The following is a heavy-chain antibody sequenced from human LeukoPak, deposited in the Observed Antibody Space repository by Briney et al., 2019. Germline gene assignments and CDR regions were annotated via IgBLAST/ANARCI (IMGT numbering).Heavy chain of an antibody. J-gene: IGHJ6*02. Sequence: GASVKVSCKACGYTFTSYGISWVRQAPGQGLEWMGWISAYNGNTNYAQKLQGRVTMTTDTSTGTAYMELRSLRSDDTAVYYCARDGDYADDYGRDVWGQGTTVTVSS. CDR2: ISAYNGNT. CDR3: ARDGDYADDYGRDV. V-gene: IGHV1-18*01. CDR1: GYTFTSYG. D-gene: IGHD4-17*01.